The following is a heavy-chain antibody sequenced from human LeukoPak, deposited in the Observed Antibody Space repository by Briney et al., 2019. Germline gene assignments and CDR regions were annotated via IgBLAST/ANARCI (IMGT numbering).Heavy chain of an antibody. D-gene: IGHD4-17*01. J-gene: IGHJ5*02. CDR2: IKQNGNET. CDR3: ARVHYGDYA. V-gene: IGHV3-7*01. Sequence: QPGGSLRLSCAASGFTFSTYWMSWVRQAPGKGLEWVASIKQNGNETYYVDSVKGRITISRGNAKNSLYLQMNSLRAEDTAVYYCARVHYGDYAWGQGTQVTVSS. CDR1: GFTFSTYW.